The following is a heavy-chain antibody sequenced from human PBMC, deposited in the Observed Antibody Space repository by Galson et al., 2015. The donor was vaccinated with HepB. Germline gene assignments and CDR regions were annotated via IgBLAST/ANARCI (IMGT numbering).Heavy chain of an antibody. Sequence: SLRLSCAASGFTFSSYDMHWVRQAPGKGLEWVSVIYSGGHTYYADSVKGRFTISRDNSQNTLYLQMNSLRAEDTAVFYCARVAVAGIYLDYWGQGTLVTVSS. CDR1: GFTFSSYD. CDR3: ARVAVAGIYLDY. V-gene: IGHV3-66*02. D-gene: IGHD6-19*01. CDR2: IYSGGHT. J-gene: IGHJ4*02.